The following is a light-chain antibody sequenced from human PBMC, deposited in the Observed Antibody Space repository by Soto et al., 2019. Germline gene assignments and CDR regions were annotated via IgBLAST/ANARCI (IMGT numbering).Light chain of an antibody. Sequence: DIQMTQSPSTLSASVGDRVTITCRASQSISSWLAWYQQKPGKAPKLLINKASSLESGVPSRFSGSGSGTEFTLTISSLQPDDFATYHCQQYSSYPWTFGQGTKVDIK. CDR2: KAS. V-gene: IGKV1-5*03. CDR3: QQYSSYPWT. CDR1: QSISSW. J-gene: IGKJ1*01.